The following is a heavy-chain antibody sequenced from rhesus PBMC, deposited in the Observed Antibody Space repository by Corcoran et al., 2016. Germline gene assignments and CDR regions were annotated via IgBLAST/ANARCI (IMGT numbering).Heavy chain of an antibody. CDR3: AREETFTMIVVITPRFDY. D-gene: IGHD3-28*01. Sequence: QVQLVQSGAEVKKPGSSVKVSCKASGYTFTDYYMHWVRQSPRQGLEWMGWLNPYNGNPKYAQKFKCRVTMTRGTSTSTAYTELSSLRSEDTAVYYCAREETFTMIVVITPRFDYWGQGVLVTVSS. CDR1: GYTFTDYY. CDR2: LNPYNGNP. J-gene: IGHJ4*01. V-gene: IGHV1S2*01.